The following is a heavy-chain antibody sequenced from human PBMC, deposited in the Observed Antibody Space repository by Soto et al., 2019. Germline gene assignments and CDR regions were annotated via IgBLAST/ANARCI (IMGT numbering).Heavy chain of an antibody. CDR1: GYTFTSYG. Sequence: ASVKVSCKASGYTFTSYGISWVRQAPGQGLEWMGWISAYNGNTNYAQKLQGRVTMTTDTSTSTAYMELRSLRSDDTAVYYCARVGGYYYDSSGSHHLDYWGQGTRVTVSS. CDR2: ISAYNGNT. V-gene: IGHV1-18*04. D-gene: IGHD3-22*01. CDR3: ARVGGYYYDSSGSHHLDY. J-gene: IGHJ4*02.